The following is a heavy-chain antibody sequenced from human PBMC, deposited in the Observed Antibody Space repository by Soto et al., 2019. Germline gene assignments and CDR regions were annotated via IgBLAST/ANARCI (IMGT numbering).Heavy chain of an antibody. Sequence: NPSGGSTSYAQKFQGRVTMTRDTSTSTVYMELSSLRSEDTAVYYCAREGWSFYGSGSYTGDGYYYYYMDVWGKGTTVTVSS. V-gene: IGHV1-46*03. CDR2: NPSGGST. CDR3: AREGWSFYGSGSYTGDGYYYYYMDV. J-gene: IGHJ6*03. D-gene: IGHD3-10*01.